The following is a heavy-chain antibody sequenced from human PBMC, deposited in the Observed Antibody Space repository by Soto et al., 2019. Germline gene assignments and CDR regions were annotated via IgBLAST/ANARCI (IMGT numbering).Heavy chain of an antibody. CDR2: IYHVGFT. CDR1: GASVSSSHW. CDR3: ARVRPPTSTSPAAVLYYFDY. J-gene: IGHJ4*02. Sequence: QVHLQESGPGLVKPSGTLSLTCGVSGASVSSSHWWTWVRQPPGKGLEWIGEIYHVGFTSYNPSLKSRLLMSMDQSRNHFSLKMSSVTAADAAVYYCARVRPPTSTSPAAVLYYFDYLGQGSLVTVSS. V-gene: IGHV4-4*02. D-gene: IGHD2-2*01.